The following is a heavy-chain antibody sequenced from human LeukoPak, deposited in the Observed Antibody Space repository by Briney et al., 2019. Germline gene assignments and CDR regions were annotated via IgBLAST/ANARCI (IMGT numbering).Heavy chain of an antibody. D-gene: IGHD4-17*01. J-gene: IGHJ6*02. Sequence: SETLSLTSAVSVGSISSYYWSRMRQPPGKGLEWSGYIYYSGGTNYNPSLQSRVTISVDTSKNQFSLKLRSVTAPDTAVYYSASHPPDYGDYLMYYYYGMDVWGQGTTVTVSS. CDR3: ASHPPDYGDYLMYYYYGMDV. CDR1: VGSISSYY. V-gene: IGHV4-59*08. CDR2: IYYSGGT.